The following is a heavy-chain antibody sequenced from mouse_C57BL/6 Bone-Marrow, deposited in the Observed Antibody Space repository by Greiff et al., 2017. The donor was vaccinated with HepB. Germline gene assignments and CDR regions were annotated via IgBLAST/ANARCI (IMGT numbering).Heavy chain of an antibody. D-gene: IGHD3-2*02. J-gene: IGHJ2*01. CDR1: GFTFSSDT. V-gene: IGHV5-9*01. CDR3: ARHLAVQARD. CDR2: ISGGGGNT. Sequence: EVQLVESGGGLVKPGGSLKLSCAASGFTFSSDTMSWVRQTPEKRLEWVATISGGGGNTYYPDSVKGRFTISRDNAQNTLYLQMSIVRSEDTALYYCARHLAVQARDWGEGTTRTVSS.